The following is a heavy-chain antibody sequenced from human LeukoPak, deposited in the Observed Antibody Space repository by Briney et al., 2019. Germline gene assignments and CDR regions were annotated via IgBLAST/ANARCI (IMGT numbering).Heavy chain of an antibody. CDR2: INPNSGNT. V-gene: IGHV1-8*03. CDR3: ARGPPYGPQHY. D-gene: IGHD4-17*01. J-gene: IGHJ4*02. CDR1: GYTFTNYE. Sequence: GASVKVSCKASGYTFTNYEINWVRQATGQGLEWMGWINPNSGNTGYLQKFQGRVTITRKTSINTAYMDLSSLRSEDTAVYYCARGPPYGPQHYWGQASLVTVSS.